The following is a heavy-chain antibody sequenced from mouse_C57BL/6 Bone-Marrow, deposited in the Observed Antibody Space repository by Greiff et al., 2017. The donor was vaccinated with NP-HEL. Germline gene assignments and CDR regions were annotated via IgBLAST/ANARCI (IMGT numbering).Heavy chain of an antibody. J-gene: IGHJ3*01. D-gene: IGHD4-1*01. Sequence: EVKLVESGGGLVKPGGSLKLSCAASGFTFSDYGMHWVRQAPEKGLEWVAYISSGSSTIYSADNVKGRFTISRDNAKNTLFLQMTSLRAEDTAMYYCARGDWDWFAYWGQGTLVTVSA. CDR3: ARGDWDWFAY. CDR1: GFTFSDYG. CDR2: ISSGSSTI. V-gene: IGHV5-17*01.